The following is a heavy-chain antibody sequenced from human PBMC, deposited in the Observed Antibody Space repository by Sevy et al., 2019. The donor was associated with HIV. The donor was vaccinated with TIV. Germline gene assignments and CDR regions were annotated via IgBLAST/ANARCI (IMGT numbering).Heavy chain of an antibody. CDR3: ARVKDYYDSSGPGAFDI. V-gene: IGHV1-69*06. Sequence: ASVKVSCKASGGTFSSYAISWVRQAPGQGLEWMGGIIPIFGTANYAQKFQGRVTITADKSTSTAYMELSSLRSEDTAVYYCARVKDYYDSSGPGAFDIWGQGTMVTVSS. D-gene: IGHD3-22*01. CDR2: IIPIFGTA. J-gene: IGHJ3*02. CDR1: GGTFSSYA.